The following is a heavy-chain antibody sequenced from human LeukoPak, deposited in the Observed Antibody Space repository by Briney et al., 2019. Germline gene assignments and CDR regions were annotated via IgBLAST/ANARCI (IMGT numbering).Heavy chain of an antibody. V-gene: IGHV3-48*04. CDR2: IGSSGATI. Sequence: GGSLRLSCAASGFIISDFTMNWVRQAPGKGLEWVSNIGSSGATIYYADSVKGRFSISRDNAKNSLYLQMNSLRVEDTAVYYCALLAVASDFDYWGQGALVTVSS. D-gene: IGHD6-19*01. CDR3: ALLAVASDFDY. J-gene: IGHJ4*02. CDR1: GFIISDFT.